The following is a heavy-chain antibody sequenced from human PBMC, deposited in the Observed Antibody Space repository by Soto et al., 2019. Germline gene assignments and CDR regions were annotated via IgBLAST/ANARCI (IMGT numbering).Heavy chain of an antibody. J-gene: IGHJ4*02. D-gene: IGHD3-22*01. CDR2: IVVGSGNT. CDR3: AATEYYYDSSGLPRPYDY. Sequence: SVKVSCKASEFSFTSSAVQWVRQARGQSLEWIGWIVVGSGNTNYAQKFQERVTITRDMSTSTAYMELSSLRSEDTAVYYCAATEYYYDSSGLPRPYDYWGQGTLVTVSS. CDR1: EFSFTSSA. V-gene: IGHV1-58*01.